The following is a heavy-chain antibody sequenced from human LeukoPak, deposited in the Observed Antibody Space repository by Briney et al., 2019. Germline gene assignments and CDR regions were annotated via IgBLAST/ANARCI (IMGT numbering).Heavy chain of an antibody. CDR2: IYTSGST. CDR1: GGSISSYY. J-gene: IGHJ4*02. V-gene: IGHV4-4*07. Sequence: SETLSLTCTVSGGSISSYYWSWIRQPAGKGLEWIGRIYTSGSTNYNPSLKSRVTMSVDTSKNQFSLKLSSVTAADTAVYYCTLLAVSGTLSDYWGQGTLVTVSS. CDR3: TLLAVSGTLSDY. D-gene: IGHD6-19*01.